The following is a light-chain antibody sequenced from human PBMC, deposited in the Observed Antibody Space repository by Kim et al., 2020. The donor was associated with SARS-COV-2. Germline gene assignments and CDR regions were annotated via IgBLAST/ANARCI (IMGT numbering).Light chain of an antibody. V-gene: IGKV3-20*01. J-gene: IGKJ2*01. CDR1: QNFSSNF. CDR2: GAS. Sequence: SPGERSTPSCRTSQNFSSNFLAWYQQRPGQAPRLLSYGASSRATGIPDRFSGSGSGTDFTLTISRLEPEDFAVYYCHQYGRSPLHTFGQGTKLEI. CDR3: HQYGRSPLHT.